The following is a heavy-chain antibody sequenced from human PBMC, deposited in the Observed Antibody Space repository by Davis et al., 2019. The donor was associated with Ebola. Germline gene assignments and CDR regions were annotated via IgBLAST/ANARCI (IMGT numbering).Heavy chain of an antibody. CDR3: ARGPIAYGDYEYYFDY. J-gene: IGHJ4*02. CDR2: IYYSGST. CDR1: GGSVSSGSYY. V-gene: IGHV4-61*01. D-gene: IGHD4-17*01. Sequence: PSETLSLTCTVSGGSVSSGSYYWSWIRQPPGKGLEWIGYIYYSGSTNYNPSLKSRVTISVDTSKNQFSLKLSSVTAADTAVYYCARGPIAYGDYEYYFDYWGQGTLVTVSS.